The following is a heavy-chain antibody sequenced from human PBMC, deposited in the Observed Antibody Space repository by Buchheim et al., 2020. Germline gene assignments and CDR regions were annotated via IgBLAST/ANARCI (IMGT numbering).Heavy chain of an antibody. J-gene: IGHJ4*02. V-gene: IGHV3-23*01. Sequence: EVQLLESGGGLVQPGGSLRLSCAASGFTFSSNAMSWVRQAPGKGLEWVSAISGSGGSTYYADSVKGRFTISRDNSKNKMYLQMNSLRAEDTAVYYCAKKDSGSYYRSSAFDYWGQGTL. D-gene: IGHD1-26*01. CDR2: ISGSGGST. CDR1: GFTFSSNA. CDR3: AKKDSGSYYRSSAFDY.